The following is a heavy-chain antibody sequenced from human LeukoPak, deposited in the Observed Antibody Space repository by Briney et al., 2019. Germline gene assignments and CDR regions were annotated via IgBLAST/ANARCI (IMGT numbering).Heavy chain of an antibody. CDR3: ARHDSNVYYYYGMDV. CDR1: GYSLTSYW. D-gene: IGHD5-18*01. V-gene: IGHV5-51*01. CDR2: IYPGDSDT. Sequence: GESLKISCKGSGYSLTSYWIGWVRQMPGKGLEWMGIIYPGDSDTGYSPSFQGQVTISADKSISTAYLQWSSLKASDTAMYYCARHDSNVYYYYGMDVWGQGTTVTVSS. J-gene: IGHJ6*02.